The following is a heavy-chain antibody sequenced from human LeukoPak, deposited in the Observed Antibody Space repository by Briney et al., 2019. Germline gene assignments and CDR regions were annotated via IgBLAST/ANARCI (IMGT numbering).Heavy chain of an antibody. CDR3: AKESIFGVVEPHFDY. J-gene: IGHJ4*02. V-gene: IGHV3-30*18. CDR2: ISYDGSNK. D-gene: IGHD3-3*01. CDR1: GFTFSNYW. Sequence: GGSLTLSCAASGFTFSNYWMSWVRQAPGKGLEWVAVISYDGSNKYYADSVRGRFTISRDNSKNTLYLQMNSLRAEDTAVYYCAKESIFGVVEPHFDYWGQGTLVTVSS.